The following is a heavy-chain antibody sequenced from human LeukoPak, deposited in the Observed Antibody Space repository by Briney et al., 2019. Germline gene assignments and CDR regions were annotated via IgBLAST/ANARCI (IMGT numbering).Heavy chain of an antibody. CDR3: ARGGLAMVRGVLPKEAWGWFGP. D-gene: IGHD3-10*01. J-gene: IGHJ5*02. CDR1: GGSISSGTYY. Sequence: SETLSLTCTVSGGSISSGTYYWSWIRQPAGKGLEWIGRIYKSGSTNYNPSLKSRVTISVDTPKNQFSLKLSSVTAADTAVYYCARGGLAMVRGVLPKEAWGWFGPWGQGTLVTVSS. V-gene: IGHV4-61*02. CDR2: IYKSGST.